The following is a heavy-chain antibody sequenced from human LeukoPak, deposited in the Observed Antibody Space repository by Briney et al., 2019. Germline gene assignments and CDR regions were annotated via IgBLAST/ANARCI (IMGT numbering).Heavy chain of an antibody. CDR1: GFTFTDSA. D-gene: IGHD1-14*01. Sequence: PGGSLRLSCAASGFTFTDSAMTWVRQAPGNGLEWVSAISSSGGDRIYTDSVKDRFTISRDNSRNTLYLQMNSLRAEDTAVYFCAKDYNNGFDYWGQGALVTVSS. CDR3: AKDYNNGFDY. CDR2: ISSSGGDR. J-gene: IGHJ4*02. V-gene: IGHV3-23*01.